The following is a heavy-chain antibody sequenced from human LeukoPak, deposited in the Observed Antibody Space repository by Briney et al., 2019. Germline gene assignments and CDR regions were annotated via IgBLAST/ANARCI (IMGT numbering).Heavy chain of an antibody. CDR3: ARGQKYRNGYTVTELGSGYFDY. CDR2: INSDGTST. J-gene: IGHJ4*02. CDR1: GFTFSTTW. D-gene: IGHD5-18*01. V-gene: IGHV3-74*01. Sequence: GGSLRLSCGASGFTFSTTWMHWVRQAPGKGLVCVSRINSDGTSTVYADSVKGRFTISRDDAKNTVYLQMSGLGVDDTAVYYCARGQKYRNGYTVTELGSGYFDYWGQGTLVTVSS.